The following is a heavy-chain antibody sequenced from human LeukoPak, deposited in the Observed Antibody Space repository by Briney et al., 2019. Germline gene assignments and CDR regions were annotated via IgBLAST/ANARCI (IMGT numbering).Heavy chain of an antibody. J-gene: IGHJ3*02. CDR1: GFTFSSYS. CDR3: ASSVDGGHDAFDI. V-gene: IGHV3-21*04. D-gene: IGHD4-23*01. Sequence: PGGSLRLSCAASGFTFSSYSMNWVRQAPGKGLEWVSSISSSSSYIYYADSVKGRFTISRDNAKNSLYLQMNSLRAEDTAVYYCASSVDGGHDAFDIWGQGTMVTSLQ. CDR2: ISSSSSYI.